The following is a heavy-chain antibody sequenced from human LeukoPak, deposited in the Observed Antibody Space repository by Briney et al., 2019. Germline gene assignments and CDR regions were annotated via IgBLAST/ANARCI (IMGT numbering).Heavy chain of an antibody. J-gene: IGHJ4*02. D-gene: IGHD3-22*01. CDR3: AKDLGSAYYSYYFGS. CDR1: GFIFNRYA. V-gene: IGHV3-64*01. Sequence: GGSLRLSCAASGFIFNRYAMHWVRQAPGKGLEYVSTINYNGGSTYYAISVKGRFTISRDNSKNTLYLQMGSLRPEDMGVYYCAKDLGSAYYSYYFGSWGQGTLVTVSS. CDR2: INYNGGST.